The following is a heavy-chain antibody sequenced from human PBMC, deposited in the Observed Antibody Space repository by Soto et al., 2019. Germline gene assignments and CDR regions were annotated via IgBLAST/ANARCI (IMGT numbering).Heavy chain of an antibody. Sequence: SETLSLTCTVSGGSISSYYWSWIRQPPGKGLEWIGYIYYSGSTNYNPSLKSRVTISVDTSKNQFSLKLFSVTRGDTAVYSCARSLLVVGPGWFGPWGPGTLVTVSS. V-gene: IGHV4-59*01. D-gene: IGHD3-22*01. J-gene: IGHJ5*02. CDR2: IYYSGST. CDR1: GGSISSYY. CDR3: ARSLLVVGPGWFGP.